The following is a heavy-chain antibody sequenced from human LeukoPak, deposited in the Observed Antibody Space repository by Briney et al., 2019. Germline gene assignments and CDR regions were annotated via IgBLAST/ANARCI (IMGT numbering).Heavy chain of an antibody. Sequence: PSETLSLTCTVSGGSISDYFWSWIRQPPGKGLEWVGYVFYNGSTNYNPSLKSRVTISIDTSRIRFSLRLSSVTAADTARYYCARGGVVPAAEAFDYWGQGTLVTVSS. CDR2: VFYNGST. CDR1: GGSISDYF. J-gene: IGHJ4*02. V-gene: IGHV4-59*01. D-gene: IGHD2-2*01. CDR3: ARGGVVPAAEAFDY.